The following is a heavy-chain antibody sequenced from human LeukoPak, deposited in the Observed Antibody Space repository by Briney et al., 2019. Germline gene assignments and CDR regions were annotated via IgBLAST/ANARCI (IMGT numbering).Heavy chain of an antibody. J-gene: IGHJ4*02. Sequence: PSETLSLTCAVYGGSFSGHFWTWIRQSPGKGLEWIGDINDGVGTNSNPSLKGRVTISLDRSKKQFSLRLTSVTAADTAVYYCARAVADKTFDYWGPGTLVTVSS. CDR2: INDGVGT. CDR3: ARAVADKTFDY. V-gene: IGHV4-34*01. CDR1: GGSFSGHF.